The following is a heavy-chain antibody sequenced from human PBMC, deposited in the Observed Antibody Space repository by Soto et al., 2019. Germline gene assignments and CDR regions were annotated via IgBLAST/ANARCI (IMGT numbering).Heavy chain of an antibody. D-gene: IGHD1-26*01. J-gene: IGHJ4*02. V-gene: IGHV5-10-1*01. CDR2: IDPSDSYT. CDR3: VRGATTLVL. CDR1: GYSFNSYW. Sequence: GESLKISCKGSGYSFNSYWIGWVRQMPGKGLEWMGRIDPSDSYTNYSPSFQGHVTISADKSINTAYLQWNSLKASDTAMYYSVRGATTLVLWGQGTLVTVSS.